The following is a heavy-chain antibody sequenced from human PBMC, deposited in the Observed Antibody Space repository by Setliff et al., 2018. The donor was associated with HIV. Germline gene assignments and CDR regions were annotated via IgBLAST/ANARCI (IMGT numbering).Heavy chain of an antibody. J-gene: IGHJ4*02. D-gene: IGHD5-12*01. CDR2: MNPSSGNT. V-gene: IGHV1-8*01. Sequence: GASVKVSCKTSGYTFTSYDINWVRQATGQGPEWMGWMNPSSGNTGYAQKFQGRLTMTSNTSISTAYMELSSLTSEDTAVYFCGRGTATIDGYNLGLDYWGQGTLVTVSS. CDR1: GYTFTSYD. CDR3: GRGTATIDGYNLGLDY.